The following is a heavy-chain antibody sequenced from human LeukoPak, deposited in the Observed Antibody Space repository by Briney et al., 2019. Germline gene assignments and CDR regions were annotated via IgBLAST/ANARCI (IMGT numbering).Heavy chain of an antibody. CDR2: INGGNGKT. CDR1: GYTFTNYA. Sequence: ASVKVSCTASGYTFTNYAIHWVRQAPGQRLEWMGWINGGNGKTKYSQKFQGRVTITRDTSASTAYMELSSLRSEDTAVYYRARDWGYQLLPYWGQGTLVTVSS. CDR3: ARDWGYQLLPY. J-gene: IGHJ4*02. D-gene: IGHD2-2*01. V-gene: IGHV1-3*01.